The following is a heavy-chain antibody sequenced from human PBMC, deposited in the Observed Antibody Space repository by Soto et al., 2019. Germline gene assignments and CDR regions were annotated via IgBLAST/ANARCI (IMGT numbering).Heavy chain of an antibody. V-gene: IGHV3-30*18. D-gene: IGHD2-2*01. CDR1: GFTFSSYG. CDR3: AKHRGYCSSTSCSYYGMDV. CDR2: ISYDGSNK. Sequence: QSGGSLRLSCAASGFTFSSYGMHWVRQAPGKGLEWVAVISYDGSNKYYADSVKGRFTISRDNSKNTLYLQMNSLRAEDTAVYYCAKHRGYCSSTSCSYYGMDVWGQGTTVTVSS. J-gene: IGHJ6*02.